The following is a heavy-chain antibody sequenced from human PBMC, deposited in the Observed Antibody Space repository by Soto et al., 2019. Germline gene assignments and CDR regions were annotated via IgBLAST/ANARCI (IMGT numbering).Heavy chain of an antibody. CDR3: ARGRGRAVF. CDR2: INHSGST. V-gene: IGHV4-34*02. D-gene: IGHD6-19*01. Sequence: QVQLQQWGAGLLKPSETLSLSCAVYGGSFSGYYWSWIRQPPGKGLEWIGEINHSGSTNYNPSLKRRVTISVDTSKNQFSLKLSSVTAADTAVYYCARGRGRAVFWGQGTLVTVSS. CDR1: GGSFSGYY. J-gene: IGHJ4*02.